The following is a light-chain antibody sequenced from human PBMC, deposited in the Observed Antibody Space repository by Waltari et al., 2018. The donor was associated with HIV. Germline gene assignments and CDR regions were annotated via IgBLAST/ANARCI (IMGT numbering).Light chain of an antibody. CDR1: QSVSSN. V-gene: IGKV3-15*01. J-gene: IGKJ4*01. CDR2: GAS. CDR3: QQYNNWPLA. Sequence: EIMMTQSPATLSVSPGARATHSCRASQSVSSNLAWYQQKPGQAPMLLIYGASTMATGIPARFSGSVSGTDFTLTISSLQSEESVTSYCQQYNNWPLAFGGGTKVEIK.